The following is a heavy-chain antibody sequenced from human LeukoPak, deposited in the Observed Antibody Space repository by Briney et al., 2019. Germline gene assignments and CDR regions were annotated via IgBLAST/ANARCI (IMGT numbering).Heavy chain of an antibody. CDR2: IIPILGIA. J-gene: IGHJ4*02. D-gene: IGHD5-18*01. CDR1: GYTFTSYA. CDR3: AREGGGVDTAMVDY. V-gene: IGHV1-69*04. Sequence: ASVKVSCKASGYTFTSYAISWVRQAPGQGLEWMGRIIPILGIANYAQKFQGRVTITADKSTSTAYMELSSLRSEDTAVYYCAREGGGVDTAMVDYWGQGTLVTVSS.